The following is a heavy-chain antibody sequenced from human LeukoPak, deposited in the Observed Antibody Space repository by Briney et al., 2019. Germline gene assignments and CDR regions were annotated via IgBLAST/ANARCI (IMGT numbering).Heavy chain of an antibody. CDR2: IRSESIYI. J-gene: IGHJ3*02. CDR3: ASTLIRTNGGDAFDI. Sequence: GGSLRLSCAASGFTFSSYSMNWVRQAPGKGLEWVSSIRSESIYIYYADSVKGRFTISRDNAKNSLYLQMNSLRAEDTAVYYCASTLIRTNGGDAFDIWGQGTMVTVSS. V-gene: IGHV3-21*04. CDR1: GFTFSSYS. D-gene: IGHD2-8*01.